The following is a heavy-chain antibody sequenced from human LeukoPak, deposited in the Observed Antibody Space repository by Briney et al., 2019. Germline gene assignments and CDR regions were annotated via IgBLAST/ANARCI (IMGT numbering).Heavy chain of an antibody. CDR2: IIPIFGTA. CDR3: ARDHYGEPNNWFDP. J-gene: IGHJ5*02. CDR1: GGTFSSYA. D-gene: IGHD4-17*01. Sequence: EASVTVSCKASGGTFSSYAISWVRQAPGQGLEWMGGIIPIFGTANYAQKFQGRVTITADVSTSTAYMELSSLRSEDTAVYYCARDHYGEPNNWFDPWGQGTLVTVSS. V-gene: IGHV1-69*13.